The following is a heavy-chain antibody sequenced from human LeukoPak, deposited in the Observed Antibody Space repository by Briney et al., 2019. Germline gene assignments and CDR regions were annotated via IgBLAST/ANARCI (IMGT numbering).Heavy chain of an antibody. Sequence: GRSLRPSCAAAGFTFSRYGMHWVRQDPGKWLEWVAIISYDGTNKYYADSVKGRFNISRDNSNNSLYLQMNSLGAEDTAVYYCARGRILPAAKIDYWGQGTLVSVSS. CDR2: ISYDGTNK. D-gene: IGHD2-2*01. CDR1: GFTFSRYG. V-gene: IGHV3-30*19. CDR3: ARGRILPAAKIDY. J-gene: IGHJ4*02.